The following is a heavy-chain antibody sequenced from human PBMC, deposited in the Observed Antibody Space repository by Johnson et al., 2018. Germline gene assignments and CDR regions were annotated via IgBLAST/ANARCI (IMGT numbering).Heavy chain of an antibody. J-gene: IGHJ3*02. Sequence: EVQLVESGGGLVHPGGSLRLSCAASGFSFSIYAMSWVRQAPGKGLEWVSGFSGSADSTYDADSVKGRFTISRDNSKNTLYLQMNSLRAEDTAVYYCARDVEIATIGDAFDIWGQWTMVTVSS. D-gene: IGHD5-24*01. CDR1: GFSFSIYA. CDR2: FSGSADST. V-gene: IGHV3-23*04. CDR3: ARDVEIATIGDAFDI.